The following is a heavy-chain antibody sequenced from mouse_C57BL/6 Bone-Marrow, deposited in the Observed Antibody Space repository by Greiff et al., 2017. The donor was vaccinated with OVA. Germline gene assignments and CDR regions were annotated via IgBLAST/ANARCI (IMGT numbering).Heavy chain of an antibody. CDR3: ARDASYYYGPWFAY. J-gene: IGHJ3*01. CDR1: GFTFSSYA. Sequence: EVKLMESGGGLVKPGGSLKLSCAASGFTFSSYAMSWVRQTPEKRLEWVATISDGGSYTYYPANVKGRFTISRDNAKNNLYLQMSHLKSEDTAMYYGARDASYYYGPWFAYWGQGTLVTVSA. V-gene: IGHV5-4*01. D-gene: IGHD1-1*01. CDR2: ISDGGSYT.